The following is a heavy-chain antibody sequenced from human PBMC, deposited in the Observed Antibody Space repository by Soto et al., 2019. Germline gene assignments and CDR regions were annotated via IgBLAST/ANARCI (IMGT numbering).Heavy chain of an antibody. V-gene: IGHV4-31*03. CDR2: IYYSGST. CDR1: GGSISSGGYY. CDR3: ARVDLEDYGGSY. J-gene: IGHJ4*02. Sequence: QVQLQESGPGLVKPSQTLSLTCTVSGGSISSGGYYWSWIRQQPGKGLEWIGYIYYSGSTYYNPSPQSRVTVSVETSKNTFSLMLSSVTAAAGAVYYCARVDLEDYGGSYWGQGTLVTVSS. D-gene: IGHD4-17*01.